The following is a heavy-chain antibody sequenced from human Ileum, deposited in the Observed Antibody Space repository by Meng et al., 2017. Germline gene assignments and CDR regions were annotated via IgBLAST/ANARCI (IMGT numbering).Heavy chain of an antibody. CDR2: IFDTGPP. D-gene: IGHD1-26*01. CDR3: AASLDGNRFDP. V-gene: IGHV4-30-4*01. J-gene: IGHJ5*02. CDR1: GGSISSGDYY. Sequence: GQLQESGPGLVKSSQTLFLTCTVSGGSISSGDYYWSWIRQPPGKGLEWIGYIFDTGPPSYSPPLRSRLSISMDTSKNQFSLRLTSVSAADTAVYYCAASLDGNRFDPWGQGTLVTVSS.